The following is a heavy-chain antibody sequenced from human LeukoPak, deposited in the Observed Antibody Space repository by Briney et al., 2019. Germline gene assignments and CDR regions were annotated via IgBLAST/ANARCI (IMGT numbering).Heavy chain of an antibody. D-gene: IGHD3-9*01. V-gene: IGHV1-2*02. J-gene: IGHJ4*02. CDR2: INPNSGGT. CDR3: ARASQKYYDILTGYWFDY. CDR1: GYTFTGYY. Sequence: GASVKVSCKASGYTFTGYYMHWVRQAPGQGLEWMVWINPNSGGTNYAQKFQGRVTMTRDTSISTAYMELRRLRSDDTAVYYCARASQKYYDILTGYWFDYWGQGTLVTVSS.